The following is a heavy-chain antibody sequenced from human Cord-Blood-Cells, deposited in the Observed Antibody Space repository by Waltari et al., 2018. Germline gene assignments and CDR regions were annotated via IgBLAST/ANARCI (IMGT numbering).Heavy chain of an antibody. CDR3: ARGKGNAFDI. J-gene: IGHJ3*02. Sequence: QVQLQQWGAGLLKPSETLSLTCAVYGGSFSGYSWSWIRQPPGKGLEWIGEINHSGSTNYNPSLKSRVTISVDTSKNQFSLKLSSVTAADTAVYYCARGKGNAFDIWGQGTMVTVSS. D-gene: IGHD1-1*01. CDR2: INHSGST. CDR1: GGSFSGYS. V-gene: IGHV4-34*01.